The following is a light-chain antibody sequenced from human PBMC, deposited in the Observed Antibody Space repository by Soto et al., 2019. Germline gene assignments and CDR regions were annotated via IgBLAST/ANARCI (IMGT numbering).Light chain of an antibody. Sequence: DIQMTQSPSSLSASVGDRVTITCRASQSISSYLNWYQQKPGKAPKLLIYAASSLQSGVPSRFSGSGSGTDFTLTISSLQRDDFATYYCQQYNSYSWTFGQGTKVDIK. CDR3: QQYNSYSWT. J-gene: IGKJ1*01. V-gene: IGKV1-39*01. CDR2: AAS. CDR1: QSISSY.